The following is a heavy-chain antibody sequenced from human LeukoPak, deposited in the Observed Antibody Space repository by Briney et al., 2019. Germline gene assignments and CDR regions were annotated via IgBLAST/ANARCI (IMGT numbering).Heavy chain of an antibody. D-gene: IGHD3-22*01. V-gene: IGHV4-34*01. Sequence: SETLSLTCAVYGGSFSGYYWRWIRQPPGKGLEWIGEINDSGSTNYNPSLKSRVTISVDTSKNQFSLKLSSVTAADTAVYYCARGTLEHSSGYYYFDYWGQGTLVTVSS. CDR1: GGSFSGYY. CDR3: ARGTLEHSSGYYYFDY. J-gene: IGHJ4*02. CDR2: INDSGST.